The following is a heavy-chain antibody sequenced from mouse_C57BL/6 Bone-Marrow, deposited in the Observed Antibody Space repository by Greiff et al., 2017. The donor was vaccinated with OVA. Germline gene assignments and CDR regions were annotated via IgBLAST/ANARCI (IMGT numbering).Heavy chain of an antibody. CDR2: ISDGGSYT. V-gene: IGHV5-4*01. J-gene: IGHJ2*01. CDR3: AREGGYYGSSVYFDY. CDR1: GFTFSSYA. D-gene: IGHD1-1*01. Sequence: EVKLMESGGGLVKPGGSLKLSCAASGFTFSSYAMSWVRQTPEKRLEWVATISDGGSYTYYPDNVKGRFTISRDNAKNNLYLQMSHLKSEDTAMDYCAREGGYYGSSVYFDYWGQGTTLTVSS.